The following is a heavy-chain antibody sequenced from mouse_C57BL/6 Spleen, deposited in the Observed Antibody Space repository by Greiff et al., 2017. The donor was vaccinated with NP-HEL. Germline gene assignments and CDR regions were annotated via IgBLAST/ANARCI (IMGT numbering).Heavy chain of an antibody. CDR3: ARRGLSYYFDY. V-gene: IGHV1-82*01. J-gene: IGHJ2*01. CDR2: IYPGDGDT. Sequence: QVQLQPSGPELVKPGASVTISCKASGYAFSSSWMNWVKQRPGKGLEWIGRIYPGDGDTNYNGKFKGKATLTADKSSSTAYMQLSSLTSEDSAVYFCARRGLSYYFDYWGQGTTLTVSS. D-gene: IGHD1-1*02. CDR1: GYAFSSSW.